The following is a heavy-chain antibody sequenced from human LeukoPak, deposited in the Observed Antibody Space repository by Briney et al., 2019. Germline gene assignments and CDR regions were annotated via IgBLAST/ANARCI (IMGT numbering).Heavy chain of an antibody. J-gene: IGHJ4*02. CDR2: ILGGAGST. Sequence: PGGSLRPSCSASGFSFSSDGMSWVRQAPGKGLEWVSGILGGAGSTYYADSVRGRFTISRDNSKNTLYLQMNSLRAEDTAVYYCAHGTMYQLDFWGQGTLVTVSS. V-gene: IGHV3-23*01. CDR3: AHGTMYQLDF. CDR1: GFSFSSDG. D-gene: IGHD2-2*01.